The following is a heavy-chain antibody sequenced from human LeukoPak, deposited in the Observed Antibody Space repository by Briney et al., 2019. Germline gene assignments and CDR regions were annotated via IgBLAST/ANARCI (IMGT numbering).Heavy chain of an antibody. V-gene: IGHV4-39*07. CDR3: ARMVVVAATGGSGEYYFDY. CDR2: IYYSGST. Sequence: PSETLSLTCTVSGGSISSSSYYWGWIRQPPGKGLEWIGSIYYSGSTYYNPSLKSRVTISVDTSKNQFSLKLSSVTAADTAVYYCARMVVVAATGGSGEYYFDYWGQGTLVTVSS. J-gene: IGHJ4*02. CDR1: GGSISSSSYY. D-gene: IGHD2-15*01.